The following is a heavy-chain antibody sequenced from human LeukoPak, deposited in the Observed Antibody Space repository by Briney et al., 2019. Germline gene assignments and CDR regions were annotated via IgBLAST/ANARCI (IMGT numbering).Heavy chain of an antibody. J-gene: IGHJ6*03. D-gene: IGHD1-26*01. CDR3: AGVVGATLFGYYYMDV. Sequence: PSETLSLTCTVPGGSISSGGYYWSWIRQPPGKGLEWIGYIYYSGSTNYNPSLKSRVTISVDTSKNQFSLKLSSVTAADTAVYYCAGVVGATLFGYYYMDVWGKGTTVTVSS. CDR2: IYYSGST. CDR1: GGSISSGGYY. V-gene: IGHV4-61*08.